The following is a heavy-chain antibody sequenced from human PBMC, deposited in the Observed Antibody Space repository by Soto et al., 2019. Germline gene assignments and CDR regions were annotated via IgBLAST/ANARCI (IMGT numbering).Heavy chain of an antibody. CDR1: GYTFSNSA. D-gene: IGHD2-15*01. CDR2: ISGRGGNT. CDR3: AKAGCSGGTCYLYCFDY. Sequence: GGSLRLSRSSSGYTFSNSAMSGVRKAPGKGLEWVSTISGRGGNTYYADSVKGRFTISRDNSRNTLYLQMGSLRVEDSAVYSCAKAGCSGGTCYLYCFDYWGQGALVTGSS. V-gene: IGHV3-23*01. J-gene: IGHJ4*02.